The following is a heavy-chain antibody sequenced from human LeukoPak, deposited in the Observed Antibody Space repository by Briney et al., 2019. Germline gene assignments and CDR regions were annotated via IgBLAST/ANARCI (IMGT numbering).Heavy chain of an antibody. J-gene: IGHJ4*02. CDR3: ARDPKDESSGYNYFDY. CDR2: ISTYNGNT. V-gene: IGHV1-18*01. Sequence: ASVKVSCKASGYTFTSYGISWVRQAPGQGLEWMGWISTYNGNTNYAQKLQDRVTMTTDTSTSTAYMELRSLRSDETAVYYCARDPKDESSGYNYFDYWGQGTVVTVSS. CDR1: GYTFTSYG. D-gene: IGHD3-22*01.